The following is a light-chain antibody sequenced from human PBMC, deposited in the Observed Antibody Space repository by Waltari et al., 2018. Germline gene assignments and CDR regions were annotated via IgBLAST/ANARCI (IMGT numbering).Light chain of an antibody. J-gene: IGKJ4*01. CDR1: QSISSF. V-gene: IGKV1-39*01. CDR3: QQSYRTPLT. CDR2: AAS. Sequence: DIQMTQSPSSLSASVGARVTITCRASQSISSFLNWYQQKPGKAPKLLIYAASSLQSGVASRFSGSGSGTDFTLTISSLHPEDFATYYCQQSYRTPLTFGGGTKVDIK.